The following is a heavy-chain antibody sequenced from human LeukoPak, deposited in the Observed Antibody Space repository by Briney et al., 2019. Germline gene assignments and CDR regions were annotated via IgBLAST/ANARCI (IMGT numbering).Heavy chain of an antibody. V-gene: IGHV1-18*01. CDR2: ISAYNGNT. CDR3: AVPRYYYGSGSHLLGY. CDR1: GYTFTSYA. Sequence: GASVKVSCKASGYTFTSYAMNWVRQAPGQGLEWMGWISAYNGNTNYAQKLQGRVTMTTDTSTSTAYMELRSLRSDDTAVYYCAVPRYYYGSGSHLLGYWGQGTLVTVSS. D-gene: IGHD3-10*01. J-gene: IGHJ4*02.